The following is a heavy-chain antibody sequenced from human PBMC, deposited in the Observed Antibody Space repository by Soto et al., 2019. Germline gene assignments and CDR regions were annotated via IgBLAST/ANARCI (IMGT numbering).Heavy chain of an antibody. V-gene: IGHV3-23*01. D-gene: IGHD3-3*01. CDR2: ISGSGGST. CDR1: GFTFSSYA. CDR3: ARGDYYDFWSGYYYYFDY. J-gene: IGHJ4*02. Sequence: EVQLLESGGGLVQPGGSLRLSCAASGFTFSSYAMSWVRQVPGKGLEWVSIISGSGGSTYYTDSVKGRFTVSRDNSKNTLYLQMNSLRAEDTAVYYCARGDYYDFWSGYYYYFDYWGQGILVPVSP.